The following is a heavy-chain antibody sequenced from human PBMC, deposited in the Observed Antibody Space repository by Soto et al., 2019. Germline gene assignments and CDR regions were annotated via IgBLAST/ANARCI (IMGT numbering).Heavy chain of an antibody. V-gene: IGHV4-34*01. D-gene: IGHD2-2*03. Sequence: SETLSLTCAVYGGSFSGYYWSWIRQPPGKGLEWIGEINHSGSTNYNPSLKSRVTISVDTSKNQFSLKLSSVTAADTAVYYCARVDIVVVPAAIADYYYYYYMDVWGKGTTVTVSS. CDR1: GGSFSGYY. CDR3: ARVDIVVVPAAIADYYYYYYMDV. CDR2: INHSGST. J-gene: IGHJ6*03.